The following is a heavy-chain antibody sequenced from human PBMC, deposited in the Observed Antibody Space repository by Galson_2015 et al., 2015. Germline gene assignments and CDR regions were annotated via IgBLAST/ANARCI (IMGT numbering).Heavy chain of an antibody. CDR2: IYHSGST. J-gene: IGHJ6*03. D-gene: IGHD3-10*01. Sequence: ETLSLTCAVSGGSISSSNWWRWVRQPPGKGLEWIGKIYHSGSTNYNPSLKSRVTISVDKSKNQFSLKLSSVTAADTAVYYCARAGGVIITHYYYYMDVWGKGTTVTVSS. CDR3: ARAGGVIITHYYYYMDV. CDR1: GGSISSSNW. V-gene: IGHV4-4*02.